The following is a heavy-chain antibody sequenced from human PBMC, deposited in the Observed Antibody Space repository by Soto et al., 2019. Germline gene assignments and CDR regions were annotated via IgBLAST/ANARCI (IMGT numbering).Heavy chain of an antibody. V-gene: IGHV3-20*04. J-gene: IGHJ4*02. CDR1: GFMFDYYG. Sequence: EVQLVESGGDVARPGGSLRLSCVGSGFMFDYYGMYWVRQVSGKGPEWVAGVSWDGDVTAYMDSVKGRFTISRDNAKNSLYLQMNSLRVEDTDLYYCVSGWLGSHITVTGEFDNWGQGTLVTVSS. CDR2: VSWDGDVT. D-gene: IGHD6-19*01. CDR3: VSGWLGSHITVTGEFDN.